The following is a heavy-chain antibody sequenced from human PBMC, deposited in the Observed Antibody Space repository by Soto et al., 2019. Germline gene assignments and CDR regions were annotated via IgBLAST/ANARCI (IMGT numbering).Heavy chain of an antibody. Sequence: ASVKVSCTASGYTFTRYDINWVRQATGQGLEWMGWMNPNSGNTGYAQKFQGRVTMTRNTSISTAYMEPSSLGSEDTAVYYCARARDDAFDIWGQGTMVTVSS. CDR2: MNPNSGNT. CDR3: ARARDDAFDI. J-gene: IGHJ3*02. CDR1: GYTFTRYD. V-gene: IGHV1-8*01.